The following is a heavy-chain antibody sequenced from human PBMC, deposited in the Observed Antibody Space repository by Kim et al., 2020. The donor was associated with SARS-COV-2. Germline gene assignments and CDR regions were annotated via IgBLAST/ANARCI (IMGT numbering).Heavy chain of an antibody. D-gene: IGHD3-16*01. J-gene: IGHJ4*02. V-gene: IGHV5-51*01. CDR3: ARHPWQRWLQGGEPVWFDY. CDR2: IYPGDSDT. Sequence: GESLKISCKGSGYSFTSYWIGWVRQMPGKGLEWMGIIYPGDSDTRYSPSFQGQVTISADKSISTAYLQWSSLKASDTAMYYCARHPWQRWLQGGEPVWFDYWGQGTLVTVSS. CDR1: GYSFTSYW.